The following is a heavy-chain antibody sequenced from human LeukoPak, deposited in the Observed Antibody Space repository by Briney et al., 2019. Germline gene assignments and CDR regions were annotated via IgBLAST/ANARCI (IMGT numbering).Heavy chain of an antibody. CDR1: GFTFSSYW. CDR2: INRNGNVN. Sequence: SGGSLRLSCAASGFTFSSYWMNWARQAPGKGLEWVASINRNGNVNYYVDSVKGRFTISRDNAKNSLYLQMSNLRAEDTAVYFCAGGGGLDVWGQGATVTVSS. J-gene: IGHJ6*02. D-gene: IGHD3-16*01. V-gene: IGHV3-7*03. CDR3: AGGGGLDV.